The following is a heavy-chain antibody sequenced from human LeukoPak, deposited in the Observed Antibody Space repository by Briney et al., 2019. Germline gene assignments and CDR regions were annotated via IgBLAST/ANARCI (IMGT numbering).Heavy chain of an antibody. CDR2: INPDSGVT. J-gene: IGHJ5*02. Sequence: ASVKVSCKASGYTFTSYGISWVRQAPGQGLEWMGWINPDSGVTTYAQKFQGRVTMTRDTSISTAYMELGRLTSDDTAVYYCAREGIAEPDTNWFDPWGQGTLVTVSS. CDR1: GYTFTSYG. V-gene: IGHV1-2*02. D-gene: IGHD6-13*01. CDR3: AREGIAEPDTNWFDP.